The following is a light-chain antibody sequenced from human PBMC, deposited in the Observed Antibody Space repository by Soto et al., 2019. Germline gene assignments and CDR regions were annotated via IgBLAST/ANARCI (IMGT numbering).Light chain of an antibody. Sequence: EIVMTQSPATLSVSPGERATLSCRASQSVSSNLAWYQQKPGQAPRLLIYGASTRATAIPARFSGSGSGTAFTLTISSRQSEDFALYYWQQYNNWPRTFGQGTKVEIK. J-gene: IGKJ1*01. CDR3: QQYNNWPRT. CDR1: QSVSSN. V-gene: IGKV3-15*01. CDR2: GAS.